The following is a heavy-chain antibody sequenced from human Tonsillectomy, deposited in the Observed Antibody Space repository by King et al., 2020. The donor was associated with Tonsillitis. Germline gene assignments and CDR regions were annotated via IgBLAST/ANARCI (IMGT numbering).Heavy chain of an antibody. V-gene: IGHV3-13*01. Sequence: VQLVESGGGLVQPGGSLRLSCAASGFTFSSYDMHWVRQATGKGLEWVSAIGTAGVTYYPGSVKGRFTISRENAKNSLYLQMNSLRAGDTAVYYCARRDGDSDAFDIWGQGTMVTVSS. CDR3: ARRDGDSDAFDI. J-gene: IGHJ3*02. CDR2: IGTAGVT. CDR1: GFTFSSYD. D-gene: IGHD4-17*01.